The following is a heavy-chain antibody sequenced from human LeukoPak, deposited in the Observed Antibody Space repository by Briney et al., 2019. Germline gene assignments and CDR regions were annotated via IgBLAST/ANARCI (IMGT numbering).Heavy chain of an antibody. CDR1: GFTFGNAW. Sequence: GGSLRLSCAASGFTFGNAWMSWVRQAPGTGLEWVANIKQDGSEKYYVDSVKGRFTISRDNARNSLYLQMNSLRAEDTAVYYCASRDGSYGYWGQGTLVTVSS. D-gene: IGHD1-26*01. J-gene: IGHJ4*02. CDR3: ASRDGSYGY. V-gene: IGHV3-7*01. CDR2: IKQDGSEK.